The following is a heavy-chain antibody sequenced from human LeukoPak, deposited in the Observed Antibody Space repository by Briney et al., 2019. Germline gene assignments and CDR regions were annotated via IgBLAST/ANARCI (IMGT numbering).Heavy chain of an antibody. CDR1: GFSVSDNF. Sequence: GGSLRLSCAVSGFSVSDNFMTWVRQAPGKGLEWVSGLDGSGGSTNYADSVKGRFTISRDNSKNTLYLQMNSLRAEDTAIYYCAKGDWADCWGQGTLVTVSS. J-gene: IGHJ4*02. CDR2: LDGSGGST. D-gene: IGHD3/OR15-3a*01. CDR3: AKGDWADC. V-gene: IGHV3-23*01.